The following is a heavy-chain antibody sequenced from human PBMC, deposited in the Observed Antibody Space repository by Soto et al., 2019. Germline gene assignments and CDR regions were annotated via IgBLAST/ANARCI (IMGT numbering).Heavy chain of an antibody. CDR1: GYTFSSYG. Sequence: QVQLVQSGAEVKKPGASVKVSCKASGYTFSSYGISWVRQAPGQGLEWMGWISAYNGHTNYAQKLQGRVTMTTDTSTSTAYLELRSLSSDYLAVDYGAGDHYGYPGYWGQGTLATVSS. CDR3: AGDHYGYPGY. J-gene: IGHJ4*02. D-gene: IGHD4-17*01. CDR2: ISAYNGHT. V-gene: IGHV1-18*03.